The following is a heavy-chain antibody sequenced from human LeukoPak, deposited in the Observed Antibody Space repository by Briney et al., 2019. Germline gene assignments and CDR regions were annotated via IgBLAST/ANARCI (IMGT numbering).Heavy chain of an antibody. CDR2: ITGSGGST. J-gene: IGHJ4*02. D-gene: IGHD3-9*01. CDR3: AKRGMTGYGPYYFDF. Sequence: PGGSLRLSCATSGFTFSSYAMSWVRQAPGKGLEWVSGITGSGGSTYYAGSVKGRFTISRDNSKNTLYLQMNSLRAEDTALYYCAKRGMTGYGPYYFDFWGQGTLVTVSS. CDR1: GFTFSSYA. V-gene: IGHV3-23*01.